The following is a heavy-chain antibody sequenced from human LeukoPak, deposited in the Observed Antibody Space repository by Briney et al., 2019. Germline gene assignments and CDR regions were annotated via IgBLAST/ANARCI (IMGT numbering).Heavy chain of an antibody. CDR3: AKDYLGAAVAGALDY. CDR2: ICGSGCST. CDR1: GVTFSSYA. D-gene: IGHD6-19*01. J-gene: IGHJ4*02. V-gene: IGHV3-23*01. Sequence: GGSLRLSCAASGVTFSSYAMSWVRQPPGKGLEWVSAICGSGCSTYYADSVKRRFTNSRDNSKNTLYLQINSLGAEDTAIYYCAKDYLGAAVAGALDYWGQGSPLSVSP.